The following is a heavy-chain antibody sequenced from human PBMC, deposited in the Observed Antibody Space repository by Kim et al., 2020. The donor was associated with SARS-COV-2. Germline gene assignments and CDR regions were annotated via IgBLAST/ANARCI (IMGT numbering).Heavy chain of an antibody. D-gene: IGHD3-10*01. CDR2: INSDGSST. Sequence: GGSLRLSCAASGFTFSSYWMHWVRQAPGKGLVWVSRINSDGSSTSYADSVKGRFTISRDNAKNTLYLQMNSLRAEDTAVYYCARVDYYGSGSQDYYYYGMDVWGQGTTVTVSS. V-gene: IGHV3-74*01. J-gene: IGHJ6*02. CDR3: ARVDYYGSGSQDYYYYGMDV. CDR1: GFTFSSYW.